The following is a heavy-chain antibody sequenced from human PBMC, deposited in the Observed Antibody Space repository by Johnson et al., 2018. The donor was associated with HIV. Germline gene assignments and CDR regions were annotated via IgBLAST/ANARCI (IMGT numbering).Heavy chain of an antibody. CDR1: GFTVSSNY. Sequence: VQLVESGGGLIQPGGSLTLSCSASGFTVSSNYMSWVRQAPGKGLEWVSVIYSGGSTYYADSVKGRFTISRDNSKNTLYLQMNSLRAEDTAVYYCANTSPGSGSFGAFDIWGQGTMVTVS. CDR2: IYSGGST. J-gene: IGHJ3*02. CDR3: ANTSPGSGSFGAFDI. V-gene: IGHV3-53*01. D-gene: IGHD3-10*01.